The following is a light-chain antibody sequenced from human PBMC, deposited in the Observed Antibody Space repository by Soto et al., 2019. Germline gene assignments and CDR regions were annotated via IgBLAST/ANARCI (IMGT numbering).Light chain of an antibody. Sequence: EIVLTQSPGTLSLSPGERATLSCRASQSGSSRYLAWYQQKPGQAPRLLIYATSNRATGIPDRFSGSGSGTDFTLTNTRLEPEDFAVYYCQQYGSSWTFGQGTKVEIK. V-gene: IGKV3-20*01. J-gene: IGKJ1*01. CDR2: ATS. CDR1: QSGSSRY. CDR3: QQYGSSWT.